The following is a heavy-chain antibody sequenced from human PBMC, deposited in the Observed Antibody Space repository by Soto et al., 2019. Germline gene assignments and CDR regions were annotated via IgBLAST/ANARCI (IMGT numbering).Heavy chain of an antibody. CDR1: GGSISSSSYY. Sequence: PSETLSLTCTVSGGSISSSSYYWGWIRQPPGKGLEWIGSIYYSGSTYYNPSLKSRVTISVDTSKNQFSLKLSSVTAADTAVYYCAGKAYSRGQDYWGQGTLVTVSS. V-gene: IGHV4-39*07. CDR2: IYYSGST. D-gene: IGHD6-13*01. CDR3: AGKAYSRGQDY. J-gene: IGHJ4*02.